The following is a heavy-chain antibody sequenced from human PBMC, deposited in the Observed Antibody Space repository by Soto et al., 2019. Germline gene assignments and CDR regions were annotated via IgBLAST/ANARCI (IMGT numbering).Heavy chain of an antibody. CDR3: ARGAAPSSASFFDY. J-gene: IGHJ4*02. V-gene: IGHV3-30-3*01. D-gene: IGHD2-15*01. CDR2: ISYDGSNK. Sequence: QVPLVESGGGVVQPGRSLRLSCAASGFTFSSYAMHWVRQAPGKGLEWVAVISYDGSNKYYADSVKGRFTISRDNSKNTLYLQMNSLRAEDTAVYYCARGAAPSSASFFDYWGQGTLVTVSS. CDR1: GFTFSSYA.